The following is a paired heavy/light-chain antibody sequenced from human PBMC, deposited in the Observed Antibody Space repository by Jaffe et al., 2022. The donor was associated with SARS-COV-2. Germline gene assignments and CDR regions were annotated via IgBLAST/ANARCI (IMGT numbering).Heavy chain of an antibody. CDR1: GYRFTNYW. V-gene: IGHV5-10-1*03. CDR3: ARKGGTWYSVWFDP. D-gene: IGHD6-13*01. Sequence: DEQLVQSGAEVKKPGESLRISCKGYGYRFTNYWISWVRQTPGKGLEWMGKIDPSDSDANYSPSFRGHVTFSADKSINTVYLQWNSLEASDTAIYYCARKGGTWYSVWFDPWGQGTLVTVSS. J-gene: IGHJ5*02. CDR2: IDPSDSDA.
Light chain of an antibody. CDR2: DVS. CDR3: SSDTSSSTWV. Sequence: QSALTQPASVSGSPGQSITISCTGTNSDVGAYDYVSWYQQHPGKAPKLMIYDVSNRPSGVSNRFSGSKSGNTAYLTISGLQAEDEGDYFCSSDTSSSTWVFGGGTKLTVL. V-gene: IGLV2-14*03. J-gene: IGLJ3*02. CDR1: NSDVGAYDY.